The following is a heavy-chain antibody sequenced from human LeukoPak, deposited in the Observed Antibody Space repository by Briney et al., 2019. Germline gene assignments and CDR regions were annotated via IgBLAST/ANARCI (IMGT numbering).Heavy chain of an antibody. CDR3: AKGDDVEMYTSRWYAFYY. CDR2: TRNKANAYST. D-gene: IGHD6-13*01. V-gene: IGHV3-72*01. CDR1: GFTFSDHY. J-gene: IGHJ4*02. Sequence: PGASLRLSCAASGFTFSDHYMDWVRQAPGKGLEWVGRTRNKANAYSTEYAASVKGRFTISRDGSENSLYLQMNSLTTEDTAVYYCAKGDDVEMYTSRWYAFYYWGQGILVTVSS.